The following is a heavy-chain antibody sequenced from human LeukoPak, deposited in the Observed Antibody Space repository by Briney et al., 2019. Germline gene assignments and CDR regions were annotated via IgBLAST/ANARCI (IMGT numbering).Heavy chain of an antibody. CDR3: ARRHIVVVPAANRGNWFDP. CDR2: IYYSGST. J-gene: IGHJ5*02. V-gene: IGHV4-39*01. CDR1: GGSISGSSYY. D-gene: IGHD2-2*01. Sequence: SETLSLTCTVSGGSISGSSYYWGWIRQPPGKGLEWIGSIYYSGSTYYNPSLKSRVTISVDTSKNQFSLKLNSVTPADTAVYYCARRHIVVVPAANRGNWFDPWGQGTLVTVSS.